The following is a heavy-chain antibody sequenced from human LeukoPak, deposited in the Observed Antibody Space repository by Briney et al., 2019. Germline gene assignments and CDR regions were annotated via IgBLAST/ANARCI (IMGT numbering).Heavy chain of an antibody. J-gene: IGHJ6*02. CDR1: GDSISSFY. CDR3: ARVVAGYCSSATCHRYTMDV. Sequence: SETLSLTCTVSGDSISSFYWSWIRQPPGKGLEWIGYIYYSGSAYYSPSLKSRLTISVDTSKNQFSLKLSSVTAADTAVYYCARVVAGYCSSATCHRYTMDVWGQGTTVTVSS. CDR2: IYYSGSA. D-gene: IGHD2-2*03. V-gene: IGHV4-30-4*08.